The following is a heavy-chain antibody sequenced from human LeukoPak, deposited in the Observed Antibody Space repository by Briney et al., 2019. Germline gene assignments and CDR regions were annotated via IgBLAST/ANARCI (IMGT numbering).Heavy chain of an antibody. Sequence: GESLKISCKGSGYSFTSYWIGWVRQMPGKGLEWMGIIYPGDSDTRYSPSFQGQVTISADKSISTAYLQWSSLKASDTAMYYCAGLQSSRRDGYIRCDYWGQGTLVTVSS. J-gene: IGHJ4*02. CDR2: IYPGDSDT. CDR3: AGLQSSRRDGYIRCDY. V-gene: IGHV5-51*01. CDR1: GYSFTSYW. D-gene: IGHD5-24*01.